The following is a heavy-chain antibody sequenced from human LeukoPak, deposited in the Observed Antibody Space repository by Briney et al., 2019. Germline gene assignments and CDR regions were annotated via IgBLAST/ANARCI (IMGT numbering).Heavy chain of an antibody. V-gene: IGHV4-39*02. J-gene: IGHJ6*03. Sequence: SETLSLTCTVSGGSISSSSYYWGWIRQPPGKGLEWIGSIYYSGSTYYNPSLKSRVTISVDTSKNQFSLKLSSVTAADTAVYYCARDGDGGLYMDVWGKGTTVTVSS. CDR3: ARDGDGGLYMDV. CDR2: IYYSGST. D-gene: IGHD2-15*01. CDR1: GGSISSSSYY.